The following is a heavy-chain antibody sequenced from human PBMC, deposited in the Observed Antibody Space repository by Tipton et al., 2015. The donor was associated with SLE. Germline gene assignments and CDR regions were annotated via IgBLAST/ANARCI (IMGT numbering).Heavy chain of an antibody. D-gene: IGHD6-6*01. CDR2: INHSGST. Sequence: TLSLTCAVYGGSFSGYYWSWIRQPPGKGLEWIGEINHSGSTNYNPSLKSRVIISVDTSKNQFSLKLSSVTAADTAVYYCARVEYSSSFNWFDPWGQGTLVTVSS. V-gene: IGHV4-34*01. CDR3: ARVEYSSSFNWFDP. J-gene: IGHJ5*02. CDR1: GGSFSGYY.